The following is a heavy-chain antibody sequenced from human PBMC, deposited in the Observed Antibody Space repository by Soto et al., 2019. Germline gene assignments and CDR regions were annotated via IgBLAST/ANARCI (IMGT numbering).Heavy chain of an antibody. Sequence: QVQLVQSGAEVKKPGASVKVSCKASGYTFTNYAMHWVRQAPGQRLEWMGWINAGNGNTKYSQKFQGRVTITRDTSASTDYMELSSLRSEDTAVYYCGRGSGLHWFDPWGQGTLVTVSS. V-gene: IGHV1-3*01. J-gene: IGHJ5*02. CDR3: GRGSGLHWFDP. D-gene: IGHD3-10*01. CDR2: INAGNGNT. CDR1: GYTFTNYA.